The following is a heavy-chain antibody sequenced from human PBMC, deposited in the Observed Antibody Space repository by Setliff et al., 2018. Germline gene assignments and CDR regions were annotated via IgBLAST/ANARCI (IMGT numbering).Heavy chain of an antibody. CDR2: IHRGVS. CDR1: GGTFSSYD. Sequence: SCKASGGTFSSYDISWVRQAPGKGPEWVSVIHRGVSHYADSVKGRFTISRDNSKNTLYLQMDSLRAEDTAVYYCARNWVTAQHYYYGMDVWGQGTTVTVSS. D-gene: IGHD2-21*02. V-gene: IGHV3-66*01. J-gene: IGHJ6*02. CDR3: ARNWVTAQHYYYGMDV.